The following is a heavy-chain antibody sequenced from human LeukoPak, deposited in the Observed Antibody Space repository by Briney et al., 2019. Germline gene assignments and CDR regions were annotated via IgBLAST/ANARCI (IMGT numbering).Heavy chain of an antibody. J-gene: IGHJ4*02. CDR2: IYSGGST. CDR1: GFTVSSNY. D-gene: IGHD4-23*01. V-gene: IGHV3-53*01. Sequence: GGSLRLSCAASGFTVSSNYMSWVRQAPGKGLEWVSVIYSGGSTYYADSVKGRFTISRDNSKNTLYLQMNSLRAEDTAVYYCAGERDGNIFDYWGQGTLVTVSS. CDR3: AGERDGNIFDY.